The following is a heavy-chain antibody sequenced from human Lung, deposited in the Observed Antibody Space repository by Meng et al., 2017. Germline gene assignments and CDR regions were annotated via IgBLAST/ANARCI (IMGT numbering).Heavy chain of an antibody. Sequence: QVHLVQSGVDVKKPGAPVKVSCKASGYTFTAYYIHWVRQSPGQGLEWMGRINPNSGGTNFAQKFQGRVIMTRDTSISTAYMELSSLGFDDTAVYYCAKALGWGSSPDYWGQGILVTVSS. CDR2: INPNSGGT. D-gene: IGHD2-21*01. V-gene: IGHV1-2*06. J-gene: IGHJ4*02. CDR3: AKALGWGSSPDY. CDR1: GYTFTAYY.